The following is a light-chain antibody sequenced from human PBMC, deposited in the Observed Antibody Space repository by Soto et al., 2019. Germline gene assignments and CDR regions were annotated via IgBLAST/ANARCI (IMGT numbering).Light chain of an antibody. V-gene: IGLV4-69*01. CDR1: SGHSSYA. J-gene: IGLJ2*01. CDR3: QTWGTGIQGV. Sequence: QLVLTQSPSASASLGASVKLTCTLSSGHSSYAIAWHQQQPEKGPRYLMKLNSDGSHSKGDGIPDRFSGSSSGAERYLTISSLQSEDEADYYCQTWGTGIQGVLGGGTKLTVL. CDR2: LNSDGSH.